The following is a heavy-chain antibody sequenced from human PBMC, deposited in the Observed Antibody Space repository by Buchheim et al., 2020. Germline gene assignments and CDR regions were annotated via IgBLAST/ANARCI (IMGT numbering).Heavy chain of an antibody. V-gene: IGHV1-46*03. D-gene: IGHD5-18*01. CDR1: GYTFTSYY. J-gene: IGHJ4*02. Sequence: QVQLVQSGAEVKKPGASVKVSCKASGYTFTSYYMHWVRQAPGQGREWMGIINPSGGSTRYAQKFQGRVTMTRETSTSTGYMELSSLRSEDTAVYYCASGDRGYSYGYVFDYWGQGTL. CDR3: ASGDRGYSYGYVFDY. CDR2: INPSGGST.